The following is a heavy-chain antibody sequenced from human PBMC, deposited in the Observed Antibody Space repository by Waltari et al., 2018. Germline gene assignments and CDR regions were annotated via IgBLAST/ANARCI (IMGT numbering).Heavy chain of an antibody. Sequence: QVQLQQWGAGLLKPSETLSLTCAVYGGSFYSYYWTWVRPAPGKGLQWTGEISHTGDTYYNAYLKSRVTMLIDASKNQFSLKLRSVTAADTAMYFCARLLSVNKKAVAGTGARDIWGQGTMVTVSS. V-gene: IGHV4-34*01. J-gene: IGHJ3*02. CDR2: ISHTGDT. CDR3: ARLLSVNKKAVAGTGARDI. D-gene: IGHD6-19*01. CDR1: GGSFYSYY.